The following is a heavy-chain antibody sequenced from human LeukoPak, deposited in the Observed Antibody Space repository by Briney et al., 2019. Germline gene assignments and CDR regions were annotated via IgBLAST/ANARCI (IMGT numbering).Heavy chain of an antibody. J-gene: IGHJ6*02. CDR3: AKERGAGYGYGMDV. CDR1: GFTFTSYA. CDR2: IGGNT. V-gene: IGHV3-23*01. D-gene: IGHD3-9*01. Sequence: GGSLRLSCAASGFTFTSYAMTWVRQAPGKGLEWVSSIGGNTYYADSVKGRFTISRDNSKNMLYLQMDSLRAGDTALYYCAKERGAGYGYGMDVWGQGTTVTVSS.